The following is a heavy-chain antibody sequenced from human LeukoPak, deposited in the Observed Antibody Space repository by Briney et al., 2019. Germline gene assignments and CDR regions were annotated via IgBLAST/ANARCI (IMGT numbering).Heavy chain of an antibody. CDR3: ARDSVRGGRYGMDV. CDR2: ISSSSSYI. CDR1: GFTFSSNS. V-gene: IGHV3-21*01. D-gene: IGHD3-10*01. Sequence: PGGSLRLSCAASGFTFSSNSMNWVRQAPGKGLAWVSSISSSSSYIYYADSVKGRFTISRDNAKNSLYLQMNSLRAEDTAVYYCARDSVRGGRYGMDVWGQGTTVTVSS. J-gene: IGHJ6*02.